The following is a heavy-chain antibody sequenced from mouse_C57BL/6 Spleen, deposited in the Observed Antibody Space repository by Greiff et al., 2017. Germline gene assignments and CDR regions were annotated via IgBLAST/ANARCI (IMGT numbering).Heavy chain of an antibody. J-gene: IGHJ2*01. Sequence: LVESGAELVRPGASVTLSCQASGYTFTDYEMHWVKQTPVHGLEWIGAIDPETGGTAYNQKFKGKAILTADKSSSTAYVELRSLTSEDSAVYYCTREGDYYGSSGYFDYWGQGTTLTVSS. D-gene: IGHD1-1*01. CDR2: IDPETGGT. CDR1: GYTFTDYE. CDR3: TREGDYYGSSGYFDY. V-gene: IGHV1-15*01.